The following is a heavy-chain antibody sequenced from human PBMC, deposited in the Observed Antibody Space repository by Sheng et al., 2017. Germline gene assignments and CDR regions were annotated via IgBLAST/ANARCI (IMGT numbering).Heavy chain of an antibody. V-gene: IGHV4-39*06. Sequence: RLQLQEAGPGLVKPSETLSLTCSVSGGSISSTIYYWGWIRQPPGKGLEWIGNVHYSASGFYNPSLKSRVTISVDTSGNQFSLKLSSVTAADTAVYYCARDASFSSGDADAFDIWGQGTMVTVSS. D-gene: IGHD5-12*01. CDR1: GGSISSTIYY. CDR3: ARDASFSSGDADAFDI. J-gene: IGHJ3*02. CDR2: VHYSASG.